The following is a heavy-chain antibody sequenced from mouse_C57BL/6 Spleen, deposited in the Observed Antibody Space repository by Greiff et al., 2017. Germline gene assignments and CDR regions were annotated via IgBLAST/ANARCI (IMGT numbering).Heavy chain of an antibody. CDR2: INPGSGGT. CDR3: ARSETYYNAMDY. Sequence: VKLQESGAELVRPGTSVKVSCKASGYAFTNYLIEWVKQRPGQGLEWIGVINPGSGGTNYNEKFKGKATLTADKSSSTAYMQLSSLTSEDSAVYFCARSETYYNAMDYWGQGTSVTVSS. D-gene: IGHD2-12*01. J-gene: IGHJ4*01. CDR1: GYAFTNYL. V-gene: IGHV1-54*01.